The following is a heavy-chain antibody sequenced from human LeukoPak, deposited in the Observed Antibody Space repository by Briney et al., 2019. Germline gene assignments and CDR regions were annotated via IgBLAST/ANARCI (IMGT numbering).Heavy chain of an antibody. CDR2: INPSGRT. CDR3: ARGLRPYYYDSSSYYYVGNYFDY. J-gene: IGHJ4*02. Sequence: PQTLSLTCAVSGYSISSGYYWGWIRQPPGKGLEWIGSINPSGRTYSNPSLKSRVTISVDTSKNQSSLKLSSVTAADTAVYYCARGLRPYYYDSSSYYYVGNYFDYWGQGTLVTVSS. CDR1: GYSISSGYY. V-gene: IGHV4-38-2*01. D-gene: IGHD3-22*01.